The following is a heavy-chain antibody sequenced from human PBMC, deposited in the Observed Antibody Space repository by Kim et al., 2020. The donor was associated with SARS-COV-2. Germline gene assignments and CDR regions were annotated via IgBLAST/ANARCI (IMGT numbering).Heavy chain of an antibody. CDR2: IYYSGST. J-gene: IGHJ3*02. CDR3: ARVKGRHAIVVVHRRFYAFDI. CDR1: GGSISSYY. Sequence: SETLSLTCTVSGGSISSYYWSWIRQPPGKGLEWIGYIYYSGSTNYNPSLKSRVTISVDTSKNQFSLKLSSVTAADTAVYYCARVKGRHAIVVVHRRFYAFDIWGQGTMVTVSS. D-gene: IGHD3-22*01. V-gene: IGHV4-59*01.